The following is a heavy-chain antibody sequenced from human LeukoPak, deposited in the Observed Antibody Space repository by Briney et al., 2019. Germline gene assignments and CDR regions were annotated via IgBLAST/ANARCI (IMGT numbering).Heavy chain of an antibody. CDR3: ARDRAGYSSSWYRWFDP. CDR2: IYTSGST. CDR1: GGSISSDY. D-gene: IGHD6-13*01. Sequence: SETLSLTCTGAGGSISSDYWSWIRQPAGKGLEWIGRIYTSGSTNYNPSLKSRVTMSVDTSKNQFSLKLSSVTAADTAVYYCARDRAGYSSSWYRWFDPWGQGTLVTVSS. V-gene: IGHV4-4*07. J-gene: IGHJ5*02.